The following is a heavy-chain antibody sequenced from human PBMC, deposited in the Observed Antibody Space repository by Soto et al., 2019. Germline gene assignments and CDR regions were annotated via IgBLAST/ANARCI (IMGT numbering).Heavy chain of an antibody. CDR1: GATISSSNW. V-gene: IGHV4-4*02. CDR2: IFHSGST. CDR3: AGVGYYGSARCSWIVN. D-gene: IGHD3-22*01. Sequence: QVQLQESGPGLVKPSGTLSLTCAVSGATISSSNWWSWVRQPPGKGLEWIGEIFHSGSTNYIPSLTSRVTISVDKSKHEFSLRLSSVTAADRAVYYCAGVGYYGSARCSWIVNWGQGTLVTVSS. J-gene: IGHJ4*02.